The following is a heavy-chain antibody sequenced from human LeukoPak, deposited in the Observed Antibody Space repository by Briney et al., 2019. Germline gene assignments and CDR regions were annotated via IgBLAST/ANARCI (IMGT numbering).Heavy chain of an antibody. Sequence: PGGSLRLSCAAPGFTFSSYGMHWVRQAPGKGLEWVAVISYDGSNKYYADSVKGRITICRDNSKNTVYLQMNRLRGEDTAVYCCARVGDMEAFDIWGQGTRVTVSS. D-gene: IGHD3-16*01. J-gene: IGHJ3*02. CDR2: ISYDGSNK. V-gene: IGHV3-30*03. CDR3: ARVGDMEAFDI. CDR1: GFTFSSYG.